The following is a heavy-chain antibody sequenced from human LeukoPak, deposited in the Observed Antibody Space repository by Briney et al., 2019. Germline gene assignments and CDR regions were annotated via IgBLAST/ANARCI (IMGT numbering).Heavy chain of an antibody. V-gene: IGHV3-23*01. Sequence: PGGSLRLSCAASGFTFSNYAMNWVRQAPGKGLERVSGISGSGDSTHYADSVKGRFTISRDNSKNTVFLQMNSLTAEDTAVYYCAKNAGLGYCTSTSCPFDPWGQGTLVTVSS. J-gene: IGHJ5*02. CDR1: GFTFSNYA. CDR2: ISGSGDST. CDR3: AKNAGLGYCTSTSCPFDP. D-gene: IGHD2-2*01.